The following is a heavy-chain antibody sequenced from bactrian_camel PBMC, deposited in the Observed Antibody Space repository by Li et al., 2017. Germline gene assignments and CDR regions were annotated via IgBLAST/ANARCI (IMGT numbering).Heavy chain of an antibody. J-gene: IGHJ6*01. CDR3: AADYGYCSGGAADFGY. Sequence: QLVESGGGSVEAGGSLTLSCTASRSILTTYRAGWFRQDSGNKREGVVVNGTTGSTIYADSVKARFTVSIDNAKNTMYLQMNRLKPEDTGMYYCAADYGYCSGGAADFGYWGQGTQVTV. D-gene: IGHD2*01. CDR2: NGTTGST. V-gene: IGHV3S53*01. CDR1: RSILTTYR.